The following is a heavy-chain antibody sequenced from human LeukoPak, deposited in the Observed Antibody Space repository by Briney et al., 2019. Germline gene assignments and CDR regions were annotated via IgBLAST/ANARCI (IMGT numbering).Heavy chain of an antibody. D-gene: IGHD6-13*01. J-gene: IGHJ5*02. CDR2: IRYDGSNK. V-gene: IGHV3-30*02. CDR3: AKSPYSSSWSTFDP. CDR1: GFTFSSYG. Sequence: GGSLRLSCAASGFTFSSYGMRWVRQAPGKGLEWVAFIRYDGSNKYYADSVKGRFTISRDNSKNTLYLQMNSLRAEDTAVYYCAKSPYSSSWSTFDPWGQGTLVTVSS.